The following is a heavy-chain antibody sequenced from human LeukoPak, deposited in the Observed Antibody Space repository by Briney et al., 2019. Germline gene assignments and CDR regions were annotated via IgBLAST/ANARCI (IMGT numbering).Heavy chain of an antibody. D-gene: IGHD4-17*01. CDR2: IYYSGST. Sequence: SETLSLTCTVSGGSISSGGYYWSWIRQHPGKGLEWIGYIYYSGSTYYNPSLKSRVTISVDTSKNQFSLKLSSVTAADTAVYYXAGGEGEELDYGGNSVSFDYWGQGTLVTVSS. CDR3: AGGEGEELDYGGNSVSFDY. V-gene: IGHV4-31*03. J-gene: IGHJ4*02. CDR1: GGSISSGGYY.